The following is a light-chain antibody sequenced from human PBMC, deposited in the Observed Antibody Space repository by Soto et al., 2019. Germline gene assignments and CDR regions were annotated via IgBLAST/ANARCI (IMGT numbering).Light chain of an antibody. V-gene: IGKV1-5*03. J-gene: IGKJ1*01. CDR2: EAS. Sequence: DIQMTQSPSTLSASVGDRVTITCRASQSISGSLAWYQQKPGKAPKLLIYEASNLKSGVPSRFSGSGSGTEYPITISSLQPDDSANYYCQQYNGYWTFGQGTRVEIK. CDR3: QQYNGYWT. CDR1: QSISGS.